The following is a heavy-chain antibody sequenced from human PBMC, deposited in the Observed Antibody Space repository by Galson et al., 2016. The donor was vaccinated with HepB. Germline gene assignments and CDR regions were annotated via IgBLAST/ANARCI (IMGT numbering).Heavy chain of an antibody. D-gene: IGHD3-10*01. CDR3: TSEVSGSYFD. CDR2: MWGDGIMS. V-gene: IGHV3-7*01. CDR1: GLKFNNYW. J-gene: IGHJ4*02. Sequence: SLRLSCAASGLKFNNYWMSWVRQAPGKGLEWVANMWGDGIMSYYADSIRGRFTTSRDNGMSSLYLQMNSLRVEDTAVYYCTSEVSGSYFDWGQGTLVTVSS.